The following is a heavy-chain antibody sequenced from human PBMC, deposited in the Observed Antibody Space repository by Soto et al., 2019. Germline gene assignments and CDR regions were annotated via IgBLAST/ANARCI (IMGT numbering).Heavy chain of an antibody. CDR3: ARGAVTGTSLFDY. Sequence: LRLSCAVSGFTLTTYSMNWVRLAPGKGLEWISFINKNGFTIYYADSVKGRFTISRDYAKNSLYLQMDSLRHEDTAVYYCARGAVTGTSLFDYWGLGTLVTVSS. CDR2: INKNGFTI. D-gene: IGHD6-19*01. CDR1: GFTLTTYS. V-gene: IGHV3-48*02. J-gene: IGHJ4*02.